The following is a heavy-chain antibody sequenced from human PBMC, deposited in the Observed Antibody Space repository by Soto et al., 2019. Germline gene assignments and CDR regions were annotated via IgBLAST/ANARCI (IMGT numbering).Heavy chain of an antibody. V-gene: IGHV3-30*18. Sequence: RRLSCAASGFTFSSYGMHWVRQAPGKGLEWVAFISHDGSKKKFVDSVKGRFTISRDDSGNTLYLQMNSLRADDTAVYYCAKDWNDANYDYGTDVWGQGTTVTVSS. CDR2: ISHDGSKK. D-gene: IGHD1-1*01. CDR3: AKDWNDANYDYGTDV. CDR1: GFTFSSYG. J-gene: IGHJ6*02.